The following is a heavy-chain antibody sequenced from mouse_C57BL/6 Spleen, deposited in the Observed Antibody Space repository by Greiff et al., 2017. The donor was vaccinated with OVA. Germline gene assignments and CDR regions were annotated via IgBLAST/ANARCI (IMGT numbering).Heavy chain of an antibody. CDR2: ILPGSGST. J-gene: IGHJ4*01. V-gene: IGHV1-9*01. D-gene: IGHD1-1*01. CDR3: ASGATGEAMDY. CDR1: GYTFTGYW. Sequence: QVQLQQSGAELMKPGASVKLSCKATGYTFTGYWIEWVKQRPGHGLECIGEILPGSGSTNYNEKFKGTATFTADTSSNTAYMQLSRLTTEDYAIYCCASGATGEAMDYWGQGTSVTVSS.